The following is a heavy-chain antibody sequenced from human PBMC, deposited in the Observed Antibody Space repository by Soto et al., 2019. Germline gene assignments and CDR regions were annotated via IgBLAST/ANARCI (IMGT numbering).Heavy chain of an antibody. V-gene: IGHV3-74*01. J-gene: IGHJ4*02. CDR2: INTDGSSK. CDR3: AQRGVDTFGLSY. D-gene: IGHD3-10*01. Sequence: EVQLVESGGGLVQPGGSLRLSCAVSGFTFSSFWMHWVRQAPGEGLVWVSRINTDGSSKSYADSVKGRFTISRDNAKNTMYLQMNSLRVEDTAMEYCAQRGVDTFGLSYWGQGTLVTVSS. CDR1: GFTFSSFW.